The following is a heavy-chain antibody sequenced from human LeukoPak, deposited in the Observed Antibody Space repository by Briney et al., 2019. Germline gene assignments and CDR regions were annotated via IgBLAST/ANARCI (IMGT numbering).Heavy chain of an antibody. CDR2: IYYSGST. D-gene: IGHD3-10*01. CDR3: ARAQELWFGELLQYYFDY. CDR1: GGSISSGDYY. Sequence: SETLSLTCTVSGGSISSGDYYWSWIRQPPGKGLEWIGYIYYSGSTYYNPSLKSRVTISVDTSKNQFSLKLSSVTAADTAVYYCARAQELWFGELLQYYFDYWGQGTLVTVSS. V-gene: IGHV4-30-4*01. J-gene: IGHJ4*02.